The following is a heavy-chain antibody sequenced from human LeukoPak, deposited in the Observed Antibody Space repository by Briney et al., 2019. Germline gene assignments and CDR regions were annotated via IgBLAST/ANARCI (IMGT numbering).Heavy chain of an antibody. V-gene: IGHV1-69*11. CDR1: GGTFSSYA. Sequence: SVKVSCKASGGTFSSYAISWVRQAPGQGLEWMGRIIPILGTANYAQKFQGRVTITADESTSTAYMELSSLRSEDTAVYYCARSYCSSTSCYQPPFDYWGQGTLVTVSS. CDR3: ARSYCSSTSCYQPPFDY. J-gene: IGHJ4*02. D-gene: IGHD2-2*01. CDR2: IIPILGTA.